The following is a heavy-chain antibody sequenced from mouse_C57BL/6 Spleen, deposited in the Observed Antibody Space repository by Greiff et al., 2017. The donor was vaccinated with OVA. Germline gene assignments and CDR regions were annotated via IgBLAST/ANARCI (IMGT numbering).Heavy chain of an antibody. D-gene: IGHD1-1*01. V-gene: IGHV1-50*01. CDR2: IDPSDSYT. J-gene: IGHJ4*01. CDR1: GYTFTSYW. Sequence: VQLQQPGAELVKPGASVKLSCKASGYTFTSYWMQWVKQRPGQGLEWIGEIDPSDSYTNYNQKFKGKATLTVDTSSSTAYMQLSSLTSEDSAVYYCARTLYGKAMDYWGQGTSVTFSS. CDR3: ARTLYGKAMDY.